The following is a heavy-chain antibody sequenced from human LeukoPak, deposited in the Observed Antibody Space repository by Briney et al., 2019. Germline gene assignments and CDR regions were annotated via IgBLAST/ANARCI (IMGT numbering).Heavy chain of an antibody. CDR1: GGSISSYY. J-gene: IGHJ6*03. V-gene: IGHV4-59*01. CDR2: IYYSGST. Sequence: PSETLSLTCTVSGGSISSYYWSWVRQPPGKGLEWIGYIYYSGSTNYNPSLKSRVTISVDTSKNQFSLKLSSVTAADTAMYYCARGGRYYDSSGYYYDYYYYYMDVWGKGTTVTVSS. CDR3: ARGGRYYDSSGYYYDYYYYYMDV. D-gene: IGHD3-22*01.